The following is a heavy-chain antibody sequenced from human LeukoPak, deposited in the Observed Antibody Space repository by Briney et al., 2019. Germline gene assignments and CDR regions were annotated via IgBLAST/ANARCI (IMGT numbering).Heavy chain of an antibody. CDR1: GGSISSDY. J-gene: IGHJ4*02. D-gene: IGHD6-6*01. CDR2: IYYSGST. CDR3: ARGSSSFFGY. V-gene: IGHV4-59*01. Sequence: SETLSLTCTVSGGSISSDYWSWIRQPPREGLEWIGYIYYSGSTNYNPSLKSRVTISGDTSKNQFSLKLSSVTAADTAVYYCARGSSSFFGYWGQGTLVTVSS.